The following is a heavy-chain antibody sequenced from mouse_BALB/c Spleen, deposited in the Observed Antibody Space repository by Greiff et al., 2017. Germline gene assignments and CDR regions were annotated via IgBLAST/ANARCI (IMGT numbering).Heavy chain of an antibody. D-gene: IGHD2-1*01. CDR2: ISYSGST. V-gene: IGHV3-2*02. CDR1: GYSITSYYA. Sequence: EVQLQESGPGLVKPSQSLSLTCTVTGYSITSYYAWNWIRQFPGNKLEWMGYISYSGSTSYNPSLKSRISITRDTSKNQFFLQLNSVTTEDTATYYCARDGNSYAMDYWGQGTSVTVSS. CDR3: ARDGNSYAMDY. J-gene: IGHJ4*01.